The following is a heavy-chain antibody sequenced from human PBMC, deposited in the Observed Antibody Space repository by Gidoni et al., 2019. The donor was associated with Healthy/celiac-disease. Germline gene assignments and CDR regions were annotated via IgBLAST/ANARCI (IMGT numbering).Heavy chain of an antibody. CDR3: ARAGLGSSSSCYN. CDR1: GFTFSSYS. V-gene: IGHV3-21*01. J-gene: IGHJ4*02. D-gene: IGHD2-2*02. CDR2: ISTCSFFR. Sequence: EVQLVESGGGLVKPVGSLSRSCAAVGFTFSSYSMNWVRQDPGKGLEWVSSISTCSFFRDYADSVKGRFTISRDKAKKSLYLQMNSLRAEDTAVYYCARAGLGSSSSCYNWGQGTLVTVSS.